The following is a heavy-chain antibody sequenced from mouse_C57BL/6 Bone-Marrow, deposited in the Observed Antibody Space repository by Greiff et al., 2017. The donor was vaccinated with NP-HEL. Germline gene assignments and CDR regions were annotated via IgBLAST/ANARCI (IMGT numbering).Heavy chain of an antibody. CDR1: GYTFTSYG. Sequence: QVHVKQSGAELARPGASVKLSCKASGYTFTSYGISWVKQRTGQGLEWIGEIYPRSGNTYYNEKFKGQATLTADKSSRTAYMELRSLTSEDSAVYFCARRGLRNWYFDVWGTGTTVTVSS. V-gene: IGHV1-81*01. CDR3: ARRGLRNWYFDV. CDR2: IYPRSGNT. D-gene: IGHD2-4*01. J-gene: IGHJ1*03.